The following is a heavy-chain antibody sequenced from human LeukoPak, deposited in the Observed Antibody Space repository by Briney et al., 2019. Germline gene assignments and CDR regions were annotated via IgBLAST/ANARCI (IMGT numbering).Heavy chain of an antibody. CDR1: GFTFDDYG. J-gene: IGHJ4*02. D-gene: IGHD3-22*01. V-gene: IGHV3-20*04. CDR3: ARDPSYDSSGYYYHRFDY. Sequence: GGSLRLSCAASGFTFDDYGMSWVRQAPGKGLEWVSGINWNGGSTGYADSVKGRFTISRDNAKNSLYLQMNSLRAEDTALYYCARDPSYDSSGYYYHRFDYWGQGTLVTVSS. CDR2: INWNGGST.